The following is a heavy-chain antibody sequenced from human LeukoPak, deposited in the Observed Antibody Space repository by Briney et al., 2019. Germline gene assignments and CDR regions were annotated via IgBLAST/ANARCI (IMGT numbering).Heavy chain of an antibody. V-gene: IGHV4-59*01. CDR2: IYYSGST. CDR1: GGSISSYY. D-gene: IGHD3-10*01. J-gene: IGHJ4*02. CDR3: AREWFGELRY. Sequence: PSETLSLTCTVSGGSISSYYWSWIRQPPGKGLEWIGYIYYSGSTNYNPSPKSRVTISVDMSKNQFSLKLSSVTAADTAVYYCAREWFGELRYWGQGTLVTVSS.